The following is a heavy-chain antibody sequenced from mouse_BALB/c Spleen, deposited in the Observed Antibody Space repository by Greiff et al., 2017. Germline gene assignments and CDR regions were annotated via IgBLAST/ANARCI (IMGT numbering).Heavy chain of an antibody. CDR1: GYSFTSYW. D-gene: IGHD2-1*01. CDR3: TRTGGNYDYAMDY. CDR2: IYPGNSDT. Sequence: EVQLHQSGTVLARPGASVKMSCKASGYSFTSYWMHWVKQRPGQGLEWIGAIYPGNSDTSYNQKFKGKAKLTAVTSASTAYMELSSLTNEDSAVYYCTRTGGNYDYAMDYWGQGTSVTVSS. J-gene: IGHJ4*01. V-gene: IGHV1-5*01.